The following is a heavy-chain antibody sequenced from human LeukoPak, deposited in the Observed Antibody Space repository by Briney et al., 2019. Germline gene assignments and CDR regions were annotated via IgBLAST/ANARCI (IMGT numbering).Heavy chain of an antibody. CDR3: ARESGYSYAGLPYWYFDL. D-gene: IGHD5-18*01. CDR1: GGSISLSYYY. J-gene: IGHJ2*01. V-gene: IGHV4-39*07. CDR2: VYYSGTT. Sequence: ASETLSLTCSVSGGSISLSYYYWGWIRQPPGKALEWIGSVYYSGTTSYNPSLKSRVTISVDMSKNHFSLRLSSVTAADTAVYYCARESGYSYAGLPYWYFDLWGRGTLVTVSS.